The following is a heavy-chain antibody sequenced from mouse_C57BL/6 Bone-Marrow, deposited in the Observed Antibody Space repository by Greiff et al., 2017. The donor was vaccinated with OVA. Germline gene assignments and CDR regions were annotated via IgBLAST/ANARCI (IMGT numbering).Heavy chain of an antibody. CDR1: GFTFSSYA. J-gene: IGHJ3*01. V-gene: IGHV5-9-1*02. Sequence: EVKLMESGEGLVKPGGSLKLSCAAFGFTFSSYAMSWVRQTPEKRLEWVAYISSGGDYIYYADTVKGRFTISRDNARNTLYLQMSSLKSEDTAMYYCTREGGRGFAYWGQGTLVTVSA. D-gene: IGHD3-3*01. CDR2: ISSGGDYI. CDR3: TREGGRGFAY.